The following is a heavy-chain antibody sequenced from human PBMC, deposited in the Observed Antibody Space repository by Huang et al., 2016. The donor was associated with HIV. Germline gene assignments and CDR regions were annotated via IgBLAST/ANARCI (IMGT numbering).Heavy chain of an antibody. CDR2: INHSGRT. Sequence: QVQLQQWGAGLLKPSETLSLTCAVYGGSFSGYYWSWIRQPPGKGLEWIGEINHSGRTNYNSSLKSRVTISVDTSKKQFSLKLSSVTAADTAVYYCARLYFPTASSGYCASPRYFDYWGQGTLVTVSS. CDR1: GGSFSGYY. D-gene: IGHD3-22*01. J-gene: IGHJ4*02. CDR3: ARLYFPTASSGYCASPRYFDY. V-gene: IGHV4-34*01.